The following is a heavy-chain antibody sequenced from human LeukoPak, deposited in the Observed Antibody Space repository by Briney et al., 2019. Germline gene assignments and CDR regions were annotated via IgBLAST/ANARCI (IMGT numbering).Heavy chain of an antibody. CDR3: AKGARFGELFSYYYYYMDV. CDR2: ISWNSGSI. J-gene: IGHJ6*03. Sequence: GRSLRLSCAASGFTFDDYAMHWVRQAPGKGLEWVSGISWNSGSIGYADSVKGRFTISRDNAKNSLYLQMNSLRAEDTALYYCAKGARFGELFSYYYYYMDVWGKGTTVTISS. D-gene: IGHD3-10*01. CDR1: GFTFDDYA. V-gene: IGHV3-9*01.